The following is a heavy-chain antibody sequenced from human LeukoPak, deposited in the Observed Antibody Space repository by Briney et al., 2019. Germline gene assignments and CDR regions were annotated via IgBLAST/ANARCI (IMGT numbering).Heavy chain of an antibody. J-gene: IGHJ5*02. CDR3: ARDSGTTGEVKFDP. V-gene: IGHV4-4*07. Sequence: SETLPLTCTVSGGSIRSYWSWIRQPAGKGLEWIGRIYGSGSTDYNPSLKSRVTMSIDTSKNQFSLNLISVTAADTAVYYCARDSGTTGEVKFDPWGQGTLVTVSS. CDR1: GGSIRSY. D-gene: IGHD3-10*01. CDR2: IYGSGST.